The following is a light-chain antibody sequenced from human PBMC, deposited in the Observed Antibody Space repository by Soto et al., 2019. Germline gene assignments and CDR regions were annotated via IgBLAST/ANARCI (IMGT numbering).Light chain of an antibody. CDR1: QPISTS. V-gene: IGKV1-8*01. CDR3: QQCSSYPPT. Sequence: AIRLTQPPSSFYASTGDRVTISCRASQPISTSLAWYQQKPGQVPNLLINGASTLQIGVPSRFSGSGSGTDFTLTIGGLQSEDFATYYCQQCSSYPPTFGRGTRVEIK. CDR2: GAS. J-gene: IGKJ1*01.